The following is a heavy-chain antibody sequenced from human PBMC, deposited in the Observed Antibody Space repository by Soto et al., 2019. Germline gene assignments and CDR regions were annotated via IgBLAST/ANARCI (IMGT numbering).Heavy chain of an antibody. J-gene: IGHJ4*02. D-gene: IGHD6-19*01. V-gene: IGHV3-21*01. Sequence: GGSLRLSCAASGFTFSSYSMNWVRQAPGKGLEWVSFISSSSSYIYYADSVKGRFTISRDNAKNSLYLQMNSLRAEDTAVYYCARDLYSSGWYMVFWGQGTLVTVSS. CDR2: ISSSSSYI. CDR1: GFTFSSYS. CDR3: ARDLYSSGWYMVF.